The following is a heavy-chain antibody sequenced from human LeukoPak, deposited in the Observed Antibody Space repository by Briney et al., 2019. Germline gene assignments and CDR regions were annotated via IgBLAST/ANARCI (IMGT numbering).Heavy chain of an antibody. D-gene: IGHD2-15*01. Sequence: SETLSLTCAVYDGSFSGYYWSWIRQPPGKGLEWIGEINHSGSTNYNPSLKSRVTISVDTSKNQFSLKLSSVTAADTAVYCCARDVSSCLPDYWGQGTLVTVSS. CDR2: INHSGST. CDR3: ARDVSSCLPDY. V-gene: IGHV4-34*01. CDR1: DGSFSGYY. J-gene: IGHJ4*02.